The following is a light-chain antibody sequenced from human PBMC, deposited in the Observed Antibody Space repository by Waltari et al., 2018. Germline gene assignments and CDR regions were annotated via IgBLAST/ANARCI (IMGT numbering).Light chain of an antibody. J-gene: IGKJ1*01. CDR1: QSVRTY. CDR3: QLRSKWLRT. V-gene: IGKV3-11*01. Sequence: EIVLTQSPATLSSSPGEIATLSCRASQSVRTYLAWYQQKPGQAPRLLIYDAATRATAIPARFSGSGSGTDFTLTISSLEPEDFAVYYCQLRSKWLRTFGQGTKVEV. CDR2: DAA.